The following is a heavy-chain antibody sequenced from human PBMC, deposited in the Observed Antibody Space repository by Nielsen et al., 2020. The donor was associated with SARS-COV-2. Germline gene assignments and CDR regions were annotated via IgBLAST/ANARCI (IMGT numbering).Heavy chain of an antibody. CDR3: ARVHDYDCWSIYYYGMDV. CDR2: ISSSSSYI. D-gene: IGHD3-3*01. V-gene: IGHV3-21*01. CDR1: GFTFSSYS. Sequence: GESPKISCAASGFTFSSYSMNWVRQAPGKGLEWVSSISSSSSYIYYADSVKGRFTISRDNAKNSLYLQMNSLRAEDTAVYYCARVHDYDCWSIYYYGMDVWGQGTTVTVSS. J-gene: IGHJ6*02.